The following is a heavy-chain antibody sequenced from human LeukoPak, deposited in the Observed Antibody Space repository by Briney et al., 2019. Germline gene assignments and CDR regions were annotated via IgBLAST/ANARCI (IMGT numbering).Heavy chain of an antibody. CDR3: ARVRPDYYDSSGYVDY. V-gene: IGHV4-34*01. D-gene: IGHD3-22*01. Sequence: SETLSLTCAVYGGSFSGYYWSWIRQPPGKGLEWIGEINHSGSTNYNPSLKSRVTISVDTSKNQFSLKLSSVTAADTAVYYRARVRPDYYDSSGYVDYWGQGTLVTVSS. CDR1: GGSFSGYY. CDR2: INHSGST. J-gene: IGHJ4*02.